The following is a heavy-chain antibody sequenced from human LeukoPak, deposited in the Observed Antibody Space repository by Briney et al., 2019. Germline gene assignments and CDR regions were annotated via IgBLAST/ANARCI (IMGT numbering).Heavy chain of an antibody. V-gene: IGHV4-34*01. J-gene: IGHJ4*02. Sequence: PSETLSLTCAVYGGSFSGYYWSWIRQPPGKGLEWIGEINHSGSTNYDPSLKSRVTISVDTSKNQFSLKLSSVTAADTAVYYCARPGYSYGTGHKNGNFDYWGQGTLVTVSS. D-gene: IGHD5-18*01. CDR1: GGSFSGYY. CDR3: ARPGYSYGTGHKNGNFDY. CDR2: INHSGST.